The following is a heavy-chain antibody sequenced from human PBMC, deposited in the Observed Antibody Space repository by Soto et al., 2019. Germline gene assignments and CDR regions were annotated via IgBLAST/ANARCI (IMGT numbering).Heavy chain of an antibody. CDR1: GFTFSDHY. J-gene: IGHJ6*03. V-gene: IGHV3-72*01. CDR2: TRNKANSYTT. D-gene: IGHD6-6*01. Sequence: GGSLRLSCAASGFTFSDHYMDWVRQAPGKGLEWVGRTRNKANSYTTEYAASVKGRFTISRDDSKNSLYLQMNSLKTEDTAVYYCARDLQSGAPSIAALDYMDVWGKGTTVTVSS. CDR3: ARDLQSGAPSIAALDYMDV.